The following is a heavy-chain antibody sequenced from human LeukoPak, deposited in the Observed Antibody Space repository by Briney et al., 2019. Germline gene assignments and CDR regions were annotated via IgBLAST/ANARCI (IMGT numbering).Heavy chain of an antibody. CDR1: GGSISSSSYY. Sequence: SETLSLTCTVSGGSISSSSYYWGWIRQPPGKGLEWIGEINHSGSTNYNPSLKSRVTISVDTSKNQFSLKLSSVTAADTAVYYCARAIYDFWSGLTRRHSSPGQNWFDPWGQGTLVTVSS. CDR2: INHSGST. CDR3: ARAIYDFWSGLTRRHSSPGQNWFDP. D-gene: IGHD3-3*01. V-gene: IGHV4-39*07. J-gene: IGHJ5*02.